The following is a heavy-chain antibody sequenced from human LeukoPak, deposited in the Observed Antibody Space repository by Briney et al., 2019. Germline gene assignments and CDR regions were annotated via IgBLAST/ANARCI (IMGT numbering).Heavy chain of an antibody. D-gene: IGHD2-15*01. CDR2: INHSGST. CDR3: ARICSGGSCYSFVY. Sequence: PSETLSLTCAVYGGSFSGYYWSWIRQPPGKGLEWIGEINHSGSTNYNPSLKSRVTISVDTSKNQFSLKLSSVTAADTAVYYCARICSGGSCYSFVYWGQGTLVTVSS. V-gene: IGHV4-34*01. J-gene: IGHJ4*02. CDR1: GGSFSGYY.